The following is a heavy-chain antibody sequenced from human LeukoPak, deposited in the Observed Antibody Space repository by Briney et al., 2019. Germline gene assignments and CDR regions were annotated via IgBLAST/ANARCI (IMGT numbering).Heavy chain of an antibody. CDR1: GFTFSSYS. CDR2: ISSSSSYI. CDR3: ARDLFLGGYSPFDY. Sequence: GGSLRLSCAASGFTFSSYSMNWVRQAPGKELEWVSSISSSSSYIYYADSVKGRFTISRDNAKNSLYLQMNSLRAEDAAVYYCARDLFLGGYSPFDYWGQGTLVTVSS. J-gene: IGHJ4*02. V-gene: IGHV3-21*01. D-gene: IGHD3-16*01.